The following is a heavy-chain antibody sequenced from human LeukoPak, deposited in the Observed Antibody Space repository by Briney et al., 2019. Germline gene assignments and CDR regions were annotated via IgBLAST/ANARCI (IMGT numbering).Heavy chain of an antibody. D-gene: IGHD6-19*01. V-gene: IGHV4-4*07. CDR3: ASDGGRSNLAVL. CDR1: GGSIGSYY. CDR2: IYNSGTT. J-gene: IGHJ4*02. Sequence: NPSETLSLTCTVSGGSIGSYYWSWMRQFAGNGLEWIARIYNSGTTHYNPSLKSRVTISVDTSKDQISLKLTSVTAADTAVYYCASDGGRSNLAVLWGQGTLVTVSS.